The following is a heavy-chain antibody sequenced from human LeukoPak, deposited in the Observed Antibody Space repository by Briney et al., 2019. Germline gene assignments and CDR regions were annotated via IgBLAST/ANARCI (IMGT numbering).Heavy chain of an antibody. J-gene: IGHJ4*02. CDR3: ARDPVATINYFDY. V-gene: IGHV3-30-3*01. D-gene: IGHD5-12*01. CDR1: GFTFSSYA. Sequence: GGSLRLSCAASGFTFSSYAMHWVRQAPGKGLEWVAVISYDGSNKYYADSVKGRFTISRDNSKNTLYLQMNSLRAEDTAVYYCARDPVATINYFDYWGQGTLVTVSS. CDR2: ISYDGSNK.